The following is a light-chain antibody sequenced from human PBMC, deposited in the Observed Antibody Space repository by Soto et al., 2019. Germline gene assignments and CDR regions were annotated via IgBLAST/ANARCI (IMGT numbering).Light chain of an antibody. V-gene: IGKV3-20*01. CDR2: GAS. CDR3: QQYDSSPT. CDR1: QSVSSSY. Sequence: EIVLTQSPGTLSLSLGERATLSCRASQSVSSSYLAWYQQKPGQAPRLLIYGASSRATGIPDRFSGSGSGTDFTLTISGLEPEDFAVYSCQQYDSSPTFGGGTKVEI. J-gene: IGKJ4*01.